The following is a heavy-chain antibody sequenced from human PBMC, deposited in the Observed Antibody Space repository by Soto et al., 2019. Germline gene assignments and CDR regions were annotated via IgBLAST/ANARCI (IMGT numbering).Heavy chain of an antibody. D-gene: IGHD3-10*01. V-gene: IGHV3-21*01. CDR2: ISSGGRSI. Sequence: EVQLVESGGGLVEPGGSLRLSCAASGFTFTTYTMNWVRQAPGKGLEWVSSISSGGRSIYYADSLKGRSTVSRDNAKSSVYLQMNSLRADDTAVYYCARSTPGNPFDIWGQGTMVTVSS. J-gene: IGHJ3*02. CDR1: GFTFTTYT. CDR3: ARSTPGNPFDI.